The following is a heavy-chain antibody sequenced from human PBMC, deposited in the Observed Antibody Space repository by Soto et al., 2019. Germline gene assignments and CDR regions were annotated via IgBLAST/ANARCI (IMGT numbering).Heavy chain of an antibody. CDR2: ANWNGGST. CDR3: VIGASLNLDY. J-gene: IGHJ4*02. D-gene: IGHD1-26*01. V-gene: IGHV3-20*04. Sequence: EVQLVESGGGVLRPGGSLRLSCAASGFTFDDYGMSWARQAPGKGLEWVSGANWNGGSTGYADSVQGRFTISRDNAKNSGYLQMNSLRAEDTGFDYWVIGASLNLDYWGQGTLFTVSS. CDR1: GFTFDDYG.